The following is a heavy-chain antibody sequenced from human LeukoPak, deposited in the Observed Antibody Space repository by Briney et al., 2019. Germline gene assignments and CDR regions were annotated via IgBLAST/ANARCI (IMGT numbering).Heavy chain of an antibody. Sequence: SETLSLTCTVSGVSISSYYWSWIRQPPGKGLEWIGYIYYSGSTNYNPSLKSRVTISVDTSKNQFSLKLSSVTAADTAVYYCARGVIGYCSSTSCYSTYFDYWGQGTLVAVSS. CDR2: IYYSGST. D-gene: IGHD2-2*02. J-gene: IGHJ4*02. CDR3: ARGVIGYCSSTSCYSTYFDY. CDR1: GVSISSYY. V-gene: IGHV4-59*01.